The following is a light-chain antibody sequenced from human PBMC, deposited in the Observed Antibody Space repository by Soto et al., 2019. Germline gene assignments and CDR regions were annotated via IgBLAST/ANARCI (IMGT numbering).Light chain of an antibody. CDR2: DDN. CDR3: GSWDSSLSAYV. Sequence: QSVLTQPPSVSAAPGQEVTISCSGSSSNVGHNSVSWYQQLPGTAPKLLIYDDNKRPSGIPDRFSGSKSGTSATLGITGFQTGDEADYYCGSWDSSLSAYVFGTGTKLTVL. J-gene: IGLJ1*01. V-gene: IGLV1-51*01. CDR1: SSNVGHNS.